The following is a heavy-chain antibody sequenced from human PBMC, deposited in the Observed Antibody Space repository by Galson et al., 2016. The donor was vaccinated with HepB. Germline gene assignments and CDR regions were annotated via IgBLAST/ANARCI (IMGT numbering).Heavy chain of an antibody. CDR1: GFTFNTYS. V-gene: IGHV3-48*02. CDR2: ISSSSSTI. J-gene: IGHJ4*02. D-gene: IGHD1-26*01. Sequence: LRLSCAASGFTFNTYSMNWVRQAPGKGLEWVSHISSSSSTIKYADSVKGRFTISRDNAKNSLYLQMNSLRDEDTAVYYCARDPWVDYWGQGTLVTVSS. CDR3: ARDPWVDY.